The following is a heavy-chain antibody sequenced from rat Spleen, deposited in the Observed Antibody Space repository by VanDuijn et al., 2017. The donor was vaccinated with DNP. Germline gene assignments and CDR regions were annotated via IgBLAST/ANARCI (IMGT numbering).Heavy chain of an antibody. Sequence: EVQLVESGGDLVQPGRSLKLSCVASGFTFNNYWMAWFRQVPGKGLEWVASIISSGGGTYYPDSVEGRFTISRDNAKNTLYLQMNSLRSEDSATYYCAREGDYYAGTFVDALDAWGQGTSVTVSS. J-gene: IGHJ4*01. CDR2: IISSGGGT. V-gene: IGHV5-31*01. CDR3: AREGDYYAGTFVDALDA. CDR1: GFTFNNYW. D-gene: IGHD1-12*02.